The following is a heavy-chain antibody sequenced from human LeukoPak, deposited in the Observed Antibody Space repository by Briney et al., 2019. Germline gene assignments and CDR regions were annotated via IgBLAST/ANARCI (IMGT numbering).Heavy chain of an antibody. Sequence: ASVKVSCKASGGTFSSYAISWVRQAPGQGLEWMGRIIPIFGTANYAQKFRGRVTITTDESTSTAYMELSSLRSEDTAVYYCARGYYDSSGYYQFDYWGQGTLVTVSS. CDR2: IIPIFGTA. CDR3: ARGYYDSSGYYQFDY. J-gene: IGHJ4*02. D-gene: IGHD3-22*01. CDR1: GGTFSSYA. V-gene: IGHV1-69*05.